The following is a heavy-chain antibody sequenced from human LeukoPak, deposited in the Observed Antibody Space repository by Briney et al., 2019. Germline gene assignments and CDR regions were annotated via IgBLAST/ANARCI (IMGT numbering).Heavy chain of an antibody. Sequence: ASVKVSCKASGYTFTAYYIHWVRQAPGQGLEWMGWIFPNSGGTNYAQKFQGRVTMTRDTSINTAYMELSRLRSDDTAAYYCARDPLYCSSTSCFPQNYGMDVWGQGITVTVSS. V-gene: IGHV1-2*02. CDR3: ARDPLYCSSTSCFPQNYGMDV. D-gene: IGHD2-2*01. CDR2: IFPNSGGT. CDR1: GYTFTAYY. J-gene: IGHJ6*02.